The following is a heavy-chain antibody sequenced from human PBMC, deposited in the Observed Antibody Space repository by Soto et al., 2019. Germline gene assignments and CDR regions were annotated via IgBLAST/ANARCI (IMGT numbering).Heavy chain of an antibody. CDR2: MEPSTGRT. CDR1: GYSFTSLD. CDR3: ARGVSAGVDY. D-gene: IGHD1-26*01. J-gene: IGHJ4*02. Sequence: ASVKVSCKASGYSFTSLDINWVRQTAGQGLEWMGWMEPSTGRTGYAQKFQGRVTMTRDTSINTAYMELTTLTSDDTAFYYCARGVSAGVDYWGQGTLVTVYS. V-gene: IGHV1-8*01.